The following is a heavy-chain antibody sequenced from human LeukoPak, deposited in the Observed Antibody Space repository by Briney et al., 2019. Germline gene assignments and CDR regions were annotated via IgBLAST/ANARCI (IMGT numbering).Heavy chain of an antibody. Sequence: GGSLTLSCAASGFPFSIYAMTWVRLAQGQGLEWVSSISGSGSSTYYADSVKARFTISRDKSKNSLYLQMNSLRAEDTAVYYCARARSSYGYGDAFDIWGQGTMVTVSS. CDR2: ISGSGSST. V-gene: IGHV3-23*01. CDR1: GFPFSIYA. J-gene: IGHJ3*02. CDR3: ARARSSYGYGDAFDI. D-gene: IGHD5-18*01.